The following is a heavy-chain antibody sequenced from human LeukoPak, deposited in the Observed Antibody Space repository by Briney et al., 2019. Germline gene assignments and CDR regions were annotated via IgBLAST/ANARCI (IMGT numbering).Heavy chain of an antibody. CDR3: AKIAYGGHFDY. Sequence: SEPLSLTCTVSGGSISSYYWSWIRQPPGKGLEWIGYIYYSGSTNYNPSLKSRVTMSADTSNNQFSLKLSPVTAADTAVYYCAKIAYGGHFDYWGQGTLVTVSS. D-gene: IGHD4-23*01. J-gene: IGHJ4*02. CDR1: GGSISSYY. V-gene: IGHV4-59*01. CDR2: IYYSGST.